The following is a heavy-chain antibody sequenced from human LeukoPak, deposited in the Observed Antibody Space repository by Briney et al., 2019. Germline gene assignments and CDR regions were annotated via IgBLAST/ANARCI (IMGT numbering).Heavy chain of an antibody. CDR1: GFSDSAYW. J-gene: IGHJ4*02. V-gene: IGHV3-21*01. Sequence: PGGSLRLSCAASGFSDSAYWMIWVRQAPGKGLEWVSSISSSSSYIYYADSVKGRFTISRDNAKNSLYLQMNSLRAEDTAVYYCARVVGRYYYDSSGYYRTNADYFDYWGQGTPVTVSS. D-gene: IGHD3-22*01. CDR2: ISSSSSYI. CDR3: ARVVGRYYYDSSGYYRTNADYFDY.